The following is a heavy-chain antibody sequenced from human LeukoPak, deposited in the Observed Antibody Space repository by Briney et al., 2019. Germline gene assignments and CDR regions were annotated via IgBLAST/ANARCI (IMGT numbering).Heavy chain of an antibody. Sequence: SETLSLTCTVSGDSISSGGYSWSWIRQPPGKGLEWIGYIYHIGYISQSGNIYQNPSLKSRVTISLDTSRNQFSLKLSSVTAADTAVYYCARSPLAFYDSSGYPRVWFDPWGQGTLVTVSS. CDR2: ISQSGNI. CDR1: GDSISSGGYS. D-gene: IGHD3-22*01. CDR3: ARSPLAFYDSSGYPRVWFDP. V-gene: IGHV4-30-2*01. J-gene: IGHJ5*02.